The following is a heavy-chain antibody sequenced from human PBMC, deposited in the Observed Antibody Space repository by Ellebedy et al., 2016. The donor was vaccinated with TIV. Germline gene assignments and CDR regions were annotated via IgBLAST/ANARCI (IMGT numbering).Heavy chain of an antibody. J-gene: IGHJ4*02. V-gene: IGHV3-64D*09. CDR2: ITSSGDST. CDR3: VKGVIGGRG. Sequence: GESLKISCSASGFSFDSYAMHWVRQAPGKGLECISAITSSGDSTYYADSVEGRFTVTRDNSKNTLYLQMSSLRPEDTAGDYCVKGVIGGRGWGQGTLVTVSS. CDR1: GFSFDSYA. D-gene: IGHD1-26*01.